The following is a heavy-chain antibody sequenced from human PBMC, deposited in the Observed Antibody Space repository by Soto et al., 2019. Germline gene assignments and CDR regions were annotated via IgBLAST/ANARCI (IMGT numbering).Heavy chain of an antibody. V-gene: IGHV1-18*04. CDR3: ARTTYYYDSSGYYYREEFYX. D-gene: IGHD3-22*01. Sequence: ASVKVSCKASGYTFTSYGISWVRQAPGQGLEWMGWISAYNGNTNYEQKLQGRVTMTTDTSTSTAYMELRSLRSDDTAVYYCARTTYYYDSSGYYYREEFYXWGQGTLVTVSX. CDR1: GYTFTSYG. CDR2: ISAYNGNT. J-gene: IGHJ4*02.